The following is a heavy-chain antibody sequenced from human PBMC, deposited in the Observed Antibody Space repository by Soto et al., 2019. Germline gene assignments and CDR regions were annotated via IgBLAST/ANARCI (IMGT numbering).Heavy chain of an antibody. Sequence: PSETLSLTCAVSGDSVTSGYYWGWIRQPPGKGLEWIGSVYHSGTTYYSPSLKSRVTISLDTSKNQFSLKLSSVTAADTAFYYCTRSLYSASWYAGYWGQGPLVTVSS. CDR2: VYHSGTT. J-gene: IGHJ4*02. CDR3: TRSLYSASWYAGY. D-gene: IGHD6-13*01. V-gene: IGHV4-38-2*01. CDR1: GDSVTSGYY.